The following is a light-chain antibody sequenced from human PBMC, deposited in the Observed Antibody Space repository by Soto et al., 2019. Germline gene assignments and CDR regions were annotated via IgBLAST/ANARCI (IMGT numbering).Light chain of an antibody. J-gene: IGKJ5*01. CDR1: QSVSSY. V-gene: IGKV3-11*01. CDR2: DAS. Sequence: EIVLTQSPATLSLSPGERATLSCRASQSVSSYLAWYQHKPGQAPRLLIYDASNRAPGAPGRFSGSGFGTDFTLTIRSLEPEDFAVYYCQQHTNWPPGSPFGQGTRLEIK. CDR3: QQHTNWPPGSP.